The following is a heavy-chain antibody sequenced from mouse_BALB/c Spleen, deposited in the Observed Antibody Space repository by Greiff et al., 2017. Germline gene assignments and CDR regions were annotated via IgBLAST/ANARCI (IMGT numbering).Heavy chain of an antibody. CDR2: INSNGGST. J-gene: IGHJ4*01. D-gene: IGHD2-1*01. CDR3: ARYRNLYAMDY. V-gene: IGHV5-6-3*01. Sequence: EVQLQESGGGLVQPGGSLKLSCAASGFTFSSYGMPWVRQTPDKRLELVATINSNGGSTYYPDSVKGRFTISRDNAKNTLYLQMSSLKSEDTAMYYCARYRNLYAMDYWGQGTSVTVSS. CDR1: GFTFSSYG.